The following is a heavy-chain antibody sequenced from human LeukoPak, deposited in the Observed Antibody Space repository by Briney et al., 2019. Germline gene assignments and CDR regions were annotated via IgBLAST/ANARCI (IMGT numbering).Heavy chain of an antibody. J-gene: IGHJ4*02. D-gene: IGHD3-22*01. Sequence: GASVKVSCKASGYTFTGSYIHWVRQAPGQGLEWRGWINPNSGGTNYAQKFQGRVTMTRDTSISTAYMELSRLRSDDTAVYYCARSVRYYDSSGYPTGCDYWGQGTLVTVSS. CDR3: ARSVRYYDSSGYPTGCDY. V-gene: IGHV1-2*02. CDR1: GYTFTGSY. CDR2: INPNSGGT.